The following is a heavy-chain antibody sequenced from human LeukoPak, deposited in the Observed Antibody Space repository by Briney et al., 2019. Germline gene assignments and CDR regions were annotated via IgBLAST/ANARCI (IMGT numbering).Heavy chain of an antibody. CDR2: FDPEDGET. J-gene: IGHJ5*02. Sequence: ASVKVSCKVSGYTLTGLSMHWVRQAPGKGLEWMGGFDPEDGETIYAQKFQGRVTMTEDTSTDTAYMELSSLRSEDTAVYYCATAAAALPDSSNTNWFDPWGQGTLVTVSS. CDR3: ATAAAALPDSSNTNWFDP. CDR1: GYTLTGLS. V-gene: IGHV1-24*01. D-gene: IGHD6-13*01.